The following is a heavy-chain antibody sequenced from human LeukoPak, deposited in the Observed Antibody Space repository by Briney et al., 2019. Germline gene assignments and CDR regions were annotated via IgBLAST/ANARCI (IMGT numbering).Heavy chain of an antibody. J-gene: IGHJ4*02. D-gene: IGHD5-18*01. CDR3: AKAGYSYDH. CDR2: IVGSGGIT. V-gene: IGHV3-23*01. CDR1: GFTFSSDA. Sequence: PGGSLRLSCAASGFTFSSDAMSWVRQAPGKGLEWVSAIVGSGGITYYADSVKGRLTISRDNSKNTLYLQMNSLRAEDTAVYYCAKAGYSYDHWGQGTLVTVSS.